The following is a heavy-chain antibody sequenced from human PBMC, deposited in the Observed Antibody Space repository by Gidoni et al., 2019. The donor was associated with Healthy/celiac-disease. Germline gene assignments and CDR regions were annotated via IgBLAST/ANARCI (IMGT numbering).Heavy chain of an antibody. Sequence: GRSLRLSCAASGFTFSSYGMHWVRQAPGKGLEWVAVISYDGSNKYYADSVKGRFTISRDNSKNTLYLQMNSLRAEDTAVYYCAKSSRVYYYYYGMDVWGQGTTVTVSS. CDR1: GFTFSSYG. D-gene: IGHD3-10*01. CDR2: ISYDGSNK. CDR3: AKSSRVYYYYYGMDV. J-gene: IGHJ6*02. V-gene: IGHV3-30*18.